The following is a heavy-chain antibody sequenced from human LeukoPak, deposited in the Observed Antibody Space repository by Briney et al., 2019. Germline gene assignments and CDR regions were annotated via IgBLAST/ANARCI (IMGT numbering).Heavy chain of an antibody. V-gene: IGHV4-34*01. CDR1: GGSFNTYY. CDR3: ARTSSGRKDLTGYYKVKKNWFDP. D-gene: IGHD3-9*01. CDR2: INHTGTT. J-gene: IGHJ5*02. Sequence: SETLSLTCAVYGGSFNTYYWNWIRQSPGKGLEWIGEINHTGTTNYNPSLKGRFTISVDTSKNQCSLKLSSVTAADTAVYYCARTSSGRKDLTGYYKVKKNWFDPWGQGTLVTVSS.